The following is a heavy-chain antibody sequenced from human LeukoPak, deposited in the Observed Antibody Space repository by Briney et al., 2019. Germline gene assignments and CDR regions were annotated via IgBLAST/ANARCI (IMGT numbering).Heavy chain of an antibody. J-gene: IGHJ4*02. D-gene: IGHD5-18*01. CDR3: ARDREIYTAMGKFDY. CDR1: GGTFSSYA. Sequence: GASVKVSCKASGGTFSSYAISWVRQAPGQGLEWMGGIIPIFGTANYAQKFQGRVTITADESTSTAYMELSSLRSEDTAVYYCARDREIYTAMGKFDYWGQGTLVTVFS. CDR2: IIPIFGTA. V-gene: IGHV1-69*13.